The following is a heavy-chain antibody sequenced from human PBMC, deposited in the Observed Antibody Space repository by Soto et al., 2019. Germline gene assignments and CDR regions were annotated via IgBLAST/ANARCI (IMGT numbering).Heavy chain of an antibody. CDR3: ARDRGSYALAY. CDR2: ISANNGNT. Sequence: QVQLVQSGAEVKKPGASVKVSCKASGYTFTSYGFSWVRQAPGQGLEWMGWISANNGNTNYAQKLQGRVTMTTDTATRTDHMELRSLRSDDTAVYYCARDRGSYALAYWGQGTLVTVSS. CDR1: GYTFTSYG. D-gene: IGHD1-26*01. V-gene: IGHV1-18*01. J-gene: IGHJ4*02.